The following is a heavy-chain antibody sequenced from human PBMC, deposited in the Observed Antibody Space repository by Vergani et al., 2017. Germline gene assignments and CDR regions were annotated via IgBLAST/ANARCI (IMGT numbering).Heavy chain of an antibody. V-gene: IGHV3-11*01. CDR1: GFSFSDHY. D-gene: IGHD5-24*01. Sequence: VQLVESGGGLVQPGGSLRLSCAASGFSFSDHYMTWSRQAPGKGLEWVSYISNSGNTIEYADSVKGRFSISMDNAKSSLFLQMDSLRAEDTAVYYCARDHRDYNNYPGTFDIWGQGSMVTVSS. J-gene: IGHJ3*02. CDR2: ISNSGNTI. CDR3: ARDHRDYNNYPGTFDI.